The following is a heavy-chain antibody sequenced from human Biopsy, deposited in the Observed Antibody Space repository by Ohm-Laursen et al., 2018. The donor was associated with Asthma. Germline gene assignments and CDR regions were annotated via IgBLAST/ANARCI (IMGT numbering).Heavy chain of an antibody. CDR3: ARAGALIVGATMGY. Sequence: RISCKAHGDILSSFGIKWVRKAPGQGLEWMGGVIPIYGTTHTAQKFQGRVTITADESTSTAYMELTSLRKEDTAVYYCARAGALIVGATMGYWGQGTLVTVSS. J-gene: IGHJ4*02. CDR2: VIPIYGTT. CDR1: GDILSSFG. D-gene: IGHD1-26*01. V-gene: IGHV1-69*01.